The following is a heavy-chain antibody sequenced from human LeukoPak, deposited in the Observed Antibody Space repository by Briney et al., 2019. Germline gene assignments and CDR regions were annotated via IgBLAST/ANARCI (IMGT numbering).Heavy chain of an antibody. D-gene: IGHD3-22*01. CDR3: ARGPPRDYDSSGFYYNY. Sequence: SETLSLTCAIYGGSFSGYYWRWIRQPPGKGLEWIGKINHSGFTNYNPSLKSRVTISEDTSKNQFSLKLSSVTAADTAVYYCARGPPRDYDSSGFYYNYWGQGTLVTVSS. V-gene: IGHV4-34*01. CDR1: GGSFSGYY. CDR2: INHSGFT. J-gene: IGHJ4*02.